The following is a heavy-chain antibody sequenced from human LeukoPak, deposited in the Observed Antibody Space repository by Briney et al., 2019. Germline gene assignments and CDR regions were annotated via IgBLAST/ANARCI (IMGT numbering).Heavy chain of an antibody. J-gene: IGHJ4*02. Sequence: GASVEVSCKASGYSFTSYDVNWVRQATGQGLEWMGWMNPNSGNTGYAQKFQGRVTMTRNTSISTAYMELSSLRSEDTAVYYCARWRYGYVIDYWGQGTLVTVSS. CDR2: MNPNSGNT. V-gene: IGHV1-8*01. D-gene: IGHD5-18*01. CDR3: ARWRYGYVIDY. CDR1: GYSFTSYD.